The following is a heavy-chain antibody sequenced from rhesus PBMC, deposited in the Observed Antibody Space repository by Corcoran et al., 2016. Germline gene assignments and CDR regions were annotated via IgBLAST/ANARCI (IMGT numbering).Heavy chain of an antibody. J-gene: IGHJ5-2*02. V-gene: IGHV4-173*01. CDR2: FFGSGGGT. CDR3: ARVFPTSKGRMITFTKKGYNSLDV. D-gene: IGHD3-9*01. CDR1: GGSISSNY. Sequence: QLQLQESGPGLVKPSGTLSLTCAVSGGSISSNYWSWIRQPPGKGPEWIGRFFGSGGGTDYNPSLKSRVTISTDTSNNHFSLKLSSVTAADTAVYYCARVFPTSKGRMITFTKKGYNSLDVWGRGVLVTVSS.